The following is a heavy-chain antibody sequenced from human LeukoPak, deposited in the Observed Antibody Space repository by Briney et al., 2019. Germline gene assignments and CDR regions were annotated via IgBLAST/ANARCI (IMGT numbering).Heavy chain of an antibody. CDR3: AKPDSSTWYGRGFDY. V-gene: IGHV3-23*01. CDR1: GFTFGSYA. Sequence: GGSLRLSCATSGFTFGSYAMSWVRQAPGKGLEWVSAISGSGGGTYYADSVKGRFTISRDNSKNTLYVQMNSLRAEDTAVYYCAKPDSSTWYGRGFDYWGQGTLVTVSS. CDR2: ISGSGGGT. J-gene: IGHJ4*02. D-gene: IGHD6-13*01.